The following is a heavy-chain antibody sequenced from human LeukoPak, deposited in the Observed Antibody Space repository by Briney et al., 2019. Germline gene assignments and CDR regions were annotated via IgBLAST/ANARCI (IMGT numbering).Heavy chain of an antibody. V-gene: IGHV1-69*06. CDR1: GGTFSSYA. Sequence: VASVKVSCKASGGTFSSYAISWVRQAPGQGLEWMGGIIPIFGTANYAQKFQGRVTITADKSTSTAYMELSSLRSEDTAVYYCARAEERGYSYGTYWGQGTLVTVSS. CDR2: IIPIFGTA. J-gene: IGHJ4*02. D-gene: IGHD5-18*01. CDR3: ARAEERGYSYGTY.